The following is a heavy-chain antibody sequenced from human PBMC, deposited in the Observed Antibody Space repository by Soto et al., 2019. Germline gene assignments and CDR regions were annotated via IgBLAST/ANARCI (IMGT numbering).Heavy chain of an antibody. J-gene: IGHJ6*03. Sequence: QVQLVQSGAEVKKPGASVKVSCKASGYTFTSYGISWVRQAPGQGLEWMGWISAYNGNTNYAQKLQGRVTMTTDTSTSTAYMELRSLRSDDTAVYYCARAAGRMVRGVGYYYYYDMDVWGKGTTVTVSS. D-gene: IGHD3-10*01. CDR2: ISAYNGNT. CDR3: ARAAGRMVRGVGYYYYYDMDV. V-gene: IGHV1-18*01. CDR1: GYTFTSYG.